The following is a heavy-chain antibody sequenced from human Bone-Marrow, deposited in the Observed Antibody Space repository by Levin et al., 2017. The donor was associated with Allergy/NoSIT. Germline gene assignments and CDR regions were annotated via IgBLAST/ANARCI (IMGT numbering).Heavy chain of an antibody. J-gene: IGHJ6*03. V-gene: IGHV4-31*03. CDR3: GMSYYDFWSGYPAPLGYMDV. D-gene: IGHD3-3*01. CDR2: MYYSGST. Sequence: SETLSLTCTVSGGSISSGGYYWTWLRQRPGKGLEWIGYMYYSGSTYYTPSLKSRVTMSVDTSKNQFSLKLSSVTAADTAVYYCGMSYYDFWSGYPAPLGYMDVWGEGTTVTVSS. CDR1: GGSISSGGYY.